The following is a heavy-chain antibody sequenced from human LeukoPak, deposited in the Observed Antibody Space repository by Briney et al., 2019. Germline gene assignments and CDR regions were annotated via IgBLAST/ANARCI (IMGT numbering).Heavy chain of an antibody. CDR2: INHSGST. D-gene: IGHD2-2*01. CDR1: GGXXXXXX. J-gene: IGHJ3*02. V-gene: IGHV4-34*01. Sequence: TSETLSLTCAVYGGXXXXXXWSWIRQXPXXXXXXIGEINHSGSTNYNPSLKSRVTISVDTSKNQFSLKLSSVTAADTAVYYCASLWPYQLSAFDIWGQGTMVTVSS. CDR3: ASLWPYQLSAFDI.